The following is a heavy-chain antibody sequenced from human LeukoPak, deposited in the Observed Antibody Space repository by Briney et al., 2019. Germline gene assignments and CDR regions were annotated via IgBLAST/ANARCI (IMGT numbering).Heavy chain of an antibody. D-gene: IGHD3-9*01. Sequence: PGASLRLSCAASGFTFSNYAMSWVRQAPGKGLEWVSAITGSGGNTYHADSVKGRFTISRDNSKNTVFLQMNSLRAEDTAVYYFAKWGDYDVLTGYYVSDYWGQGTLVTVSS. V-gene: IGHV3-23*01. CDR1: GFTFSNYA. J-gene: IGHJ4*02. CDR2: ITGSGGNT. CDR3: AKWGDYDVLTGYYVSDY.